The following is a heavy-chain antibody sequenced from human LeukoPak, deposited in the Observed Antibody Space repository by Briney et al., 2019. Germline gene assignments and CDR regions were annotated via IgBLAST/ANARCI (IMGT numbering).Heavy chain of an antibody. CDR2: INAANGHT. D-gene: IGHD6-13*01. Sequence: VASVKVSCKASGYTFTNYAIHWVRQAPGQRFEWMGWINAANGHTKYSQEFQDRITITRDTFATTAYMELSNLRSEDMALYYCARGRGPPNSNRDFYYYYYMDVWGTGTTVTVSS. CDR1: GYTFTNYA. V-gene: IGHV1-3*03. J-gene: IGHJ6*03. CDR3: ARGRGPPNSNRDFYYYYYMDV.